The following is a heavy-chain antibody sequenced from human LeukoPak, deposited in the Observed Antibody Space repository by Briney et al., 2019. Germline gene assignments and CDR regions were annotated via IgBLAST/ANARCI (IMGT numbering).Heavy chain of an antibody. J-gene: IGHJ4*02. Sequence: GGSLRLSCAASGFTFSSYWMSWVRQAPGKGLEWVANIKQDGSDKYYVDSVKGRFTISRDNAKNLLYLQMNSLRAEDTAVYYCAREGGGSYCSSTSCLGDYWGQGTLVTVSS. V-gene: IGHV3-7*03. CDR2: IKQDGSDK. CDR3: AREGGGSYCSSTSCLGDY. CDR1: GFTFSSYW. D-gene: IGHD2-2*01.